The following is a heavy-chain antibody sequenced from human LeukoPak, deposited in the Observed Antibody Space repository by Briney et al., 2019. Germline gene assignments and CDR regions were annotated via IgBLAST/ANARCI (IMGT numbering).Heavy chain of an antibody. CDR2: IKQDGSEK. D-gene: IGHD3-10*01. J-gene: IGHJ4*02. Sequence: GGSLRLSCAASGFTFSNYWMSWVRQAPGKGLEWVANIKQDGSEKYYVDSVKGRFTISRDNAKNSLYLQMNSLRAEDTAVYYCARGLGFGEFGKEDFDYWGQGTLVTVSS. CDR1: GFTFSNYW. V-gene: IGHV3-7*01. CDR3: ARGLGFGEFGKEDFDY.